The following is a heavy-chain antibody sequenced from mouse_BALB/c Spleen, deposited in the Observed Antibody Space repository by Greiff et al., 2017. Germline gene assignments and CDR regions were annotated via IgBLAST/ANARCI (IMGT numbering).Heavy chain of an antibody. CDR1: GYTFTSYW. Sequence: DVQLQESGTVLARPGASVKMSCKASGYTFTSYWMHWVKQRPGQGLEWIGAIYPGNSDTSYNQKFKGKAKLTAVTSTSTAYMELSSLTNEDSAVYYCTRYYYYGSSYWYFDVWGAGTTVTVSS. CDR3: TRYYYYGSSYWYFDV. V-gene: IGHV1-5*01. J-gene: IGHJ1*01. D-gene: IGHD1-1*01. CDR2: IYPGNSDT.